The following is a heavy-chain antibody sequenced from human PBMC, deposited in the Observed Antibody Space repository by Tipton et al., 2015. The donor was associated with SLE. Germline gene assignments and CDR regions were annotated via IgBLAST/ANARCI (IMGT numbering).Heavy chain of an antibody. D-gene: IGHD3-10*01. V-gene: IGHV4-34*01. Sequence: TLSLTCAVYGGSFSGYYWSWIRRPPGKGLEWIGEIYHSGSTNYNPSLKSRVTISVDKSKNQFSLKLSSVTAADTAVYYCARDSGRRAFDIWGQGTMVTVSS. CDR1: GGSFSGYY. CDR3: ARDSGRRAFDI. CDR2: IYHSGST. J-gene: IGHJ3*02.